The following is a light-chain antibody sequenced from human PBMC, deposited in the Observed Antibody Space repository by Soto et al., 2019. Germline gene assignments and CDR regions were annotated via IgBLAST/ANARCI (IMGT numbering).Light chain of an antibody. CDR1: QSVSTN. CDR2: GAS. V-gene: IGKV3-15*01. CDR3: QQYNEWPLT. J-gene: IGKJ4*01. Sequence: ETVMTQSPATLSVSPGEGATLSCGASQSVSTNLAWYQQKPGQVPRLLIYGASTRASDIPARFSGSGSGTEFTLTISSLQSEDFAVYYCQQYNEWPLTFGGGTKVEIE.